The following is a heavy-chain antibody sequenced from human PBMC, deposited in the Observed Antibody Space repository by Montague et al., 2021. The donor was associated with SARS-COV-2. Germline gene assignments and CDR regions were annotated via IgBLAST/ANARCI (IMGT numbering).Heavy chain of an antibody. CDR1: GDSVSRNNPA. CDR2: TYYRSKWYN. D-gene: IGHD2-21*02. V-gene: IGHV6-1*01. CDR3: ARAYCGGDCYFYWYFDL. Sequence: CAISGDSVSRNNPAWNWIRQFPSRGLEWLGRTYYRSKWYNDYAVSVKSRVIINPDTSNNRISLQLNSVTPEDTAVYYCARAYCGGDCYFYWYFDLWGRGTLVTVSS. J-gene: IGHJ2*01.